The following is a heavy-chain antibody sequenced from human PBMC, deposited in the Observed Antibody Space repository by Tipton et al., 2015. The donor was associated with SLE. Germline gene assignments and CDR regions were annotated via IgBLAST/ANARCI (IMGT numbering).Heavy chain of an antibody. D-gene: IGHD5-18*01. CDR3: ARGGQQWIQLWPYYFDY. Sequence: SLRLSCAASGFTLSSYTMHWVRQAPGKGLEWVAVISYDGSNKYYADSVKGRFTISGDNSKNTLYLQMNSLRAEDTAVYYCARGGQQWIQLWPYYFDYWGQGTLVTVSS. V-gene: IGHV3-30-3*01. CDR2: ISYDGSNK. J-gene: IGHJ4*02. CDR1: GFTLSSYT.